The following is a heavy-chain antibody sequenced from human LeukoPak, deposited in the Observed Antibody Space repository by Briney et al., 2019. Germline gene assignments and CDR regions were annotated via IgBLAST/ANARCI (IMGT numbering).Heavy chain of an antibody. CDR2: ISSRGRT. J-gene: IGHJ5*02. CDR3: ARYDWFDP. CDR1: GGSISSNDYY. Sequence: SETLSLTCTVSGGSISSNDYYWAWIRQPPGKGLEWIGSISSRGRTDYNPSLKSRVTISVDTSKNHFSLKLSSVTAADTAVYYCARYDWFDPWGQGTLVTVSS. V-gene: IGHV4-39*02.